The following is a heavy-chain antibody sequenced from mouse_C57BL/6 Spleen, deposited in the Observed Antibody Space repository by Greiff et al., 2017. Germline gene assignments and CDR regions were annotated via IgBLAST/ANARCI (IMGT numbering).Heavy chain of an antibody. D-gene: IGHD4-1*01. Sequence: VQLQQSGAELVRPGASVKLSCTASGFNIKDDYMHWVKQRPEQGLEWIGWIDPENGDTEYASKFQGKATITADTSSNTAYLQLSSLTSEDTAVYYCTTGLGRFAYWGQGTLVTVSA. CDR1: GFNIKDDY. V-gene: IGHV14-4*01. CDR2: IDPENGDT. J-gene: IGHJ3*01. CDR3: TTGLGRFAY.